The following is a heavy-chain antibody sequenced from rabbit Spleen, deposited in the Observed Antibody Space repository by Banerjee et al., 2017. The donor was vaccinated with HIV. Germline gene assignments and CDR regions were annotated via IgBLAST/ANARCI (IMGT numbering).Heavy chain of an antibody. V-gene: IGHV1S45*01. CDR2: IYAGSSGGT. CDR3: ARDTGTSFSTYGMDL. Sequence: QEQLEESGGDLVKPEGSLTLTCKASGFSFNNGYDMCWVRQAPGKGLEWIACIYAGSSGGTYSATWAKGRFSISKTSSTTVTLQMTTLTAADTATYFCARDTGTSFSTYGMDLWGPGTLVTVS. D-gene: IGHD8-1*01. J-gene: IGHJ6*01. CDR1: GFSFNNGYD.